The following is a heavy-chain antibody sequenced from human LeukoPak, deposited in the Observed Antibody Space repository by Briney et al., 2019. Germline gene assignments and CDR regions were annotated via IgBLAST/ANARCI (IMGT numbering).Heavy chain of an antibody. CDR2: INGDGSST. CDR3: ARDGYYYDSSGYYRYFDY. J-gene: IGHJ4*02. CDR1: GFTFCSYW. V-gene: IGHV3-74*01. Sequence: PGGSLRLSCAASGFTFCSYWMHWLRQAPGKGLVWVSRINGDGSSTSYADSVKGRFTISRDNAKNTLYLQMNSLRAEDTAVYYCARDGYYYDSSGYYRYFDYWGQGTLVTVSS. D-gene: IGHD3-22*01.